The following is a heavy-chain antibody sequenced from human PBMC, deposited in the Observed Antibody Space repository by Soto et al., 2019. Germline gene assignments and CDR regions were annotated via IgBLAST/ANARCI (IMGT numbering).Heavy chain of an antibody. J-gene: IGHJ6*03. CDR1: GGSIDGLY. D-gene: IGHD3-16*02. V-gene: IGHV4-59*08. CDR2: IYYSGTT. CDR3: ARLRNRYYMDV. Sequence: QVQLQESGQGLVKPSETLSLTCSVSGGSIDGLYWSWVRQPPGRGLEWIGWIYYSGTTTYNPSLKSRGTRSVDAAENQFSLNLIPVTAADTAIYYCARLRNRYYMDVWGRGSTVALSS.